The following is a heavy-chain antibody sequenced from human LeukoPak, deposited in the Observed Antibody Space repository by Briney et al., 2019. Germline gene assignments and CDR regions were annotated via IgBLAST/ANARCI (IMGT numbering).Heavy chain of an antibody. D-gene: IGHD3-16*01. CDR1: GGSISTFY. J-gene: IGHJ4*02. Sequence: PSETLSLTCTVSGGSISTFYWRWIRQPPGKGLEWIGYIYYSGITKYNPSLESRVTMSVDTSKKRFSLTLTSVTAADTALYYCASGGLGPTSHFDSWGQGTLVTVSS. CDR2: IYYSGIT. V-gene: IGHV4-59*01. CDR3: ASGGLGPTSHFDS.